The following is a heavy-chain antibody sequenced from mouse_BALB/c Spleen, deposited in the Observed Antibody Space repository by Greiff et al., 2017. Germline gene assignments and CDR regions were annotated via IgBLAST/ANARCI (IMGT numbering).Heavy chain of an antibody. D-gene: IGHD4-1*01. Sequence: VQLQQSGPGLVKPSQSLSLTCTVTGYSITSDYAWNWIRQFPGNKLEWMGYISYSGSTSYNPSLKSRISITRDTSKNQFFLQLNSVTTEDTATYYCARGSGTGAMDYWGQGTSVTVSS. J-gene: IGHJ4*01. CDR3: ARGSGTGAMDY. CDR2: ISYSGST. V-gene: IGHV3-2*02. CDR1: GYSITSDYA.